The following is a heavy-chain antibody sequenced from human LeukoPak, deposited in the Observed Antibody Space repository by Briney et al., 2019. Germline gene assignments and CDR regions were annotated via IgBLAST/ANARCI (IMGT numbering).Heavy chain of an antibody. D-gene: IGHD3-10*01. V-gene: IGHV4-39*01. CDR1: GGSISSSNYY. CDR2: IFYNGST. CDR3: ARLPFLWFGEPMRGYFDY. J-gene: IGHJ4*02. Sequence: PSETLSLTCTVSGGSISSSNYYWGWIRQPPGKGLEWIGSIFYNGSTSHNPSLKSRVTIFVDTSKNQFSLKLSSVTAADTAVYYCARLPFLWFGEPMRGYFDYWGQGTLVTVSS.